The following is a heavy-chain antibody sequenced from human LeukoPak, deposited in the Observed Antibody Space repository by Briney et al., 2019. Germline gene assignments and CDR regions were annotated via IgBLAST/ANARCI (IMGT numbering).Heavy chain of an antibody. J-gene: IGHJ4*02. V-gene: IGHV3-74*01. CDR2: INSDGSST. CDR1: GFTFSSYW. D-gene: IGHD3-22*01. Sequence: GGSLRLSCAASGFTFSSYWMHRVRQAPGKGLVWVSRINSDGSSTTYGDSVKGRFTISRDNAKNTLYMYIHSLRAEDTAVYYCAREYYDSSGSPYFDYWGQGTLVTVSS. CDR3: AREYYDSSGSPYFDY.